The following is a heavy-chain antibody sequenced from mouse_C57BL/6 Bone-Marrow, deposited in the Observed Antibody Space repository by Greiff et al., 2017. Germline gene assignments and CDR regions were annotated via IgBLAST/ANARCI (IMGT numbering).Heavy chain of an antibody. D-gene: IGHD1-1*01. V-gene: IGHV1-12*01. J-gene: IGHJ3*01. CDR3: ARGSSSWFAY. CDR1: GYTFTSYN. Sequence: LQQSGAELVRPGASVKMSCKASGYTFTSYNMHWVKQTPRKGLEWIGAIYPGNGDTSYNQKFKGKATLTVDKSSSTAYMQLSSLTSEDSAVYFCARGSSSWFAYWGQGTLVTVSA. CDR2: IYPGNGDT.